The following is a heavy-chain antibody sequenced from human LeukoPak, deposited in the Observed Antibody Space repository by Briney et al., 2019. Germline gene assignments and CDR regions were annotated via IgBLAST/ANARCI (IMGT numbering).Heavy chain of an antibody. D-gene: IGHD5-18*01. J-gene: IGHJ2*01. CDR3: AKYRGSTYQNGCFDL. Sequence: PGGSLRLSCAASGFTFGNYAMGWVRQAPGKGLEWVSSLVGSGANTFYADSVKGRFTISRDNSKNMLFLQMSSLRAEDTAIYHCAKYRGSTYQNGCFDLWGRGTLVTVSS. CDR2: LVGSGANT. V-gene: IGHV3-23*01. CDR1: GFTFGNYA.